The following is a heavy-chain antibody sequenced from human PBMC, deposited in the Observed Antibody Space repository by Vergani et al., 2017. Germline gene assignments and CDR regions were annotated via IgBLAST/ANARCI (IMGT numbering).Heavy chain of an antibody. J-gene: IGHJ4*02. V-gene: IGHV5-51*01. CDR1: EYSFGNYW. CDR3: ARHTTYTDS. D-gene: IGHD1-1*01. CDR2: IYPADSDT. Sequence: EVELVQSGPEMRKPGESLKISCKGSEYSFGNYWIGWVRQMPGKGLEWMGIIYPADSDTRYSRSFQYQVTISADKSISTAFLQGDSLKASDTALYYCARHTTYTDSWGQGTLVTVSS.